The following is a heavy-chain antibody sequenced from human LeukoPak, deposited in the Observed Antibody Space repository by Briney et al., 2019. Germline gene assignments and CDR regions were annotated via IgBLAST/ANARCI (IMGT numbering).Heavy chain of an antibody. V-gene: IGHV4-59*01. J-gene: IGHJ4*02. CDR1: GGSISSYY. CDR2: IYYSGST. CDR3: ARTDDSTAMVTDY. D-gene: IGHD5-18*01. Sequence: SETLSLTYTVSGGSISSYYWSWIRQPPGKGLEWIGYIYYSGSTNYNPSLKSRVTISVDTSKNQFSLKLSSVTAADTAVYYCARTDDSTAMVTDYWGQGTLVTVSS.